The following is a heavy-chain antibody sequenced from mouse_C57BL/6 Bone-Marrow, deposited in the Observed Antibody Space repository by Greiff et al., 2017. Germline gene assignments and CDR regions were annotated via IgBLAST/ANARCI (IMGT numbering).Heavy chain of an antibody. CDR2: INPNYGTT. V-gene: IGHV1-39*01. Sequence: QLQQSGPELVKPGASVKISCKASGYSFTDYNMNWVKQSYGKSLEWIGVINPNYGTTSYNQKFTGKATLTVDQSSSTTYMQLNSLTSEDSAVYYCARSDYDVGLYDFGYWGQGTTLTVSS. CDR3: ARSDYDVGLYDFGY. D-gene: IGHD2-4*01. CDR1: GYSFTDYN. J-gene: IGHJ2*01.